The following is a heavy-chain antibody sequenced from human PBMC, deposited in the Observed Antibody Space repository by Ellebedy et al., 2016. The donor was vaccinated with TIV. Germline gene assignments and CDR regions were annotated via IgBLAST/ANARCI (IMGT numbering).Heavy chain of an antibody. V-gene: IGHV4-39*02. CDR3: ASIDPKSHAGSGPKPQHYYYGMDI. Sequence: MPSETLSLTCTVSGGSISSNGYYWGWIRQPPGKGLEWIGRMYYSGNPHYNPSLKSRATISADLSKNPFSLTLTSVTAADTAVYYCASIDPKSHAGSGPKPQHYYYGMDIWGQGTTVTVSS. D-gene: IGHD2-15*01. CDR2: MYYSGNP. J-gene: IGHJ6*02. CDR1: GGSISSNGYY.